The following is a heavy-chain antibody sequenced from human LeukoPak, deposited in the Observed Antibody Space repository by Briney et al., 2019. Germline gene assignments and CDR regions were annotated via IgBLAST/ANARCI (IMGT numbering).Heavy chain of an antibody. D-gene: IGHD6-6*01. CDR3: ATDPSAGFDY. Sequence: ASVKVSCKVSGYTLTELSMHWVRQAPGKGLEWMGGFDPEDGETIYAQKFQGRVTTTEDTSTDTAYMELSSLRSEDTAVYYCATDPSAGFDYWGQGTLVTVSS. J-gene: IGHJ4*02. CDR1: GYTLTELS. CDR2: FDPEDGET. V-gene: IGHV1-24*01.